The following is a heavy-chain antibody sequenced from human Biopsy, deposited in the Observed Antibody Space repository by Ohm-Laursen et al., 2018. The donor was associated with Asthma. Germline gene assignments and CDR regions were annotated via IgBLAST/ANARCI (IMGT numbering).Heavy chain of an antibody. Sequence: SSVKVSCNASGDSFSNYAISWVRQAPGQGLEWMGGLIPVLGTPDHAQMFEGRVTITADESTSTAYMELSSLSSEDTAVYYCARGYSGSDRIVYYYSGLEVWGQGTTVSVSS. D-gene: IGHD5-12*01. CDR1: GDSFSNYA. V-gene: IGHV1-69*01. CDR3: ARGYSGSDRIVYYYSGLEV. J-gene: IGHJ6*02. CDR2: LIPVLGTP.